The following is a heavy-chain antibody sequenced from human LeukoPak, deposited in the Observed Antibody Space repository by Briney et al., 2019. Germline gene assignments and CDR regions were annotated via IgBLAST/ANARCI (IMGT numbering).Heavy chain of an antibody. V-gene: IGHV4-34*01. CDR2: INHSGST. Sequence: SETLSLTCAVYGGSFSGYYWSWIRQPPGKGLEWIGEINHSGSTNYNPSLKSRVTISVDTSKNQFSLKLSSVTAADPAVYYCARVSSGHWGQGTLVSVSS. D-gene: IGHD6-25*01. J-gene: IGHJ4*02. CDR3: ARVSSGH. CDR1: GGSFSGYY.